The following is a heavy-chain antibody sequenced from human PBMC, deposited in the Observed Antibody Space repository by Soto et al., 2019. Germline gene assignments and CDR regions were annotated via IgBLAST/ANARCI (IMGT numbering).Heavy chain of an antibody. D-gene: IGHD3-10*01. CDR3: ARDRSIWFGEPMELGYGMDV. V-gene: IGHV1-2*04. J-gene: IGHJ6*02. CDR2: INPNSGGT. CDR1: GYTFTGYY. Sequence: ASVKVSCKASGYTFTGYYMHWVRQAPGQGLEWMGWINPNSGGTNYAQKFQGWVTMTRDTSISTAYMELSRLRSDDTAVYYCARDRSIWFGEPMELGYGMDVWGQGTTVTVSS.